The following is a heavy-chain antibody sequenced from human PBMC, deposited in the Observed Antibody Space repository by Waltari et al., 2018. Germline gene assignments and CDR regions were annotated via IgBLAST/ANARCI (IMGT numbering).Heavy chain of an antibody. CDR3: ARVTARDSSGYYSLSAFDI. CDR1: GGTFSSYT. Sequence: QVQLVQSGAEVKKPGSSVKVSCKASGGTFSSYTISWVRQAPGQGLEWMGRIIPILGIANYAQKFQGRVTITADKSTSTAYMELSSLRSEDTAVYYCARVTARDSSGYYSLSAFDIWGQGTMV. V-gene: IGHV1-69*02. D-gene: IGHD3-22*01. CDR2: IIPILGIA. J-gene: IGHJ3*02.